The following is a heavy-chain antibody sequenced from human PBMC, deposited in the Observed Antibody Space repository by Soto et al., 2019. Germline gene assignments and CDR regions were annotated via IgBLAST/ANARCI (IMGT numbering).Heavy chain of an antibody. J-gene: IGHJ6*02. CDR3: ARDRSAVAYYYYGMDV. CDR2: IWYDGSNK. Sequence: QVQLVESGGGVVQPGRSLRLSCAASGFTFSSYGMHWVRQAPGKGLEWVAVIWYDGSNKYYADSVKGRFTISRDNSKNTLYLQMNSLRAEDTAVYYCARDRSAVAYYYYGMDVWGQGTTVTVSS. D-gene: IGHD6-19*01. CDR1: GFTFSSYG. V-gene: IGHV3-33*01.